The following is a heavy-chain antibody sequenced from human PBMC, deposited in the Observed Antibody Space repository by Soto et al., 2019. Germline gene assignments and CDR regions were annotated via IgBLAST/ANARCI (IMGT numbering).Heavy chain of an antibody. CDR3: ARHTSTVTRAYYYYYMDV. CDR1: GGSISSSSYY. CDR2: IYYSGST. J-gene: IGHJ6*03. Sequence: SETLSLTCTVSGGSISSSSYYWGWIRQPPGKGLEWIGSIYYSGSTYYNPSLKSRVTISVDTSKNQFSLKLSSVTAADTAVYYCARHTSTVTRAYYYYYMDVWGKGTTVTVSS. V-gene: IGHV4-39*01. D-gene: IGHD4-17*01.